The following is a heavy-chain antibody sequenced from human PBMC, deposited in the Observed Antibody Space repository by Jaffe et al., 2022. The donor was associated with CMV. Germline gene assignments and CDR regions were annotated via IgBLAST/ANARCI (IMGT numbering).Heavy chain of an antibody. CDR2: ISSNGGST. D-gene: IGHD2-8*01. J-gene: IGHJ4*02. V-gene: IGHV3-64*01. Sequence: EVQLVESGGGLVQPGGSLRLSCAASGFTFSSYAMHWVRQAPGKGLEYVSAISSNGGSTYYANSVKGRFTISRDNSKNTLYLQMGSLRAEDMAVYYCARDQWSEVGGLVDYWGQGTLVTVSS. CDR3: ARDQWSEVGGLVDY. CDR1: GFTFSSYA.